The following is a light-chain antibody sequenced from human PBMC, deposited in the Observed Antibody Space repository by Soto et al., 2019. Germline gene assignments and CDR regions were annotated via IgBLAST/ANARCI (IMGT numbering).Light chain of an antibody. CDR3: AVWDQSLTGWV. CDR1: SSNIGSHF. J-gene: IGLJ3*02. V-gene: IGLV1-47*01. Sequence: QSVLTQPPSASGTPGQSLTISCTGSSSNIGSHFVYWYQHLPGTAPKILIFRDGQRPSGVPARFFGSKSGTSASLAITGLRSEDEADYYCAVWDQSLTGWVFGGGTKVTVL. CDR2: RDG.